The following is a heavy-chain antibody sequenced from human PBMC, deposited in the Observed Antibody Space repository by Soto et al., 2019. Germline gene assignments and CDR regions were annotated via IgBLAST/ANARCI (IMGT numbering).Heavy chain of an antibody. CDR3: ARGGALGYCSGGSCYSGRSIPCVKFDP. J-gene: IGHJ5*02. D-gene: IGHD2-15*01. CDR2: INTNTGNP. V-gene: IGHV7-4-1*01. CDR1: GYTFTSYA. Sequence: ASVMVSCKASGYTFTSYAMNWVRQAPGQGLEWMGWINTNTGNPTYAQGFTGRFVFSLDTSVSTAYLQICSLKAEDTAVYYCARGGALGYCSGGSCYSGRSIPCVKFDPWGQGTLVTVSS.